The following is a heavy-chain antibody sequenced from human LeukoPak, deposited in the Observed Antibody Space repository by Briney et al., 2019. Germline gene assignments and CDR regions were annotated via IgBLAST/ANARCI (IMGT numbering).Heavy chain of an antibody. D-gene: IGHD3-22*01. CDR1: GYTFTSYD. J-gene: IGHJ4*02. CDR3: AGAAYYYDSSGYYSVLDY. V-gene: IGHV1-8*01. Sequence: EASVKVSCKASGYTFTSYDINWVRQATGQGLEWMGWMNPNSGNTGYAQKFQGRVTMTRNTSISTAYMELSSLRSEDTAVYYCAGAAYYYDSSGYYSVLDYWGQGTLVTVSS. CDR2: MNPNSGNT.